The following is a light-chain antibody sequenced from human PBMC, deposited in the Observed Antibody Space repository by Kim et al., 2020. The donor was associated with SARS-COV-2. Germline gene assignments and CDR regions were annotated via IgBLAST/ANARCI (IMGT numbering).Light chain of an antibody. J-gene: IGKJ1*01. Sequence: DIQMTQSPSTLFASVGDGVTITCRASQGISNWLAWYQQKPGKAPKLLIYDASRLEVGVPSRFSGSGSGTEFTLTISSLQPDDFATYYCHQYDSYSPTFGPGTKVDIK. CDR1: QGISNW. CDR3: HQYDSYSPT. CDR2: DAS. V-gene: IGKV1-5*01.